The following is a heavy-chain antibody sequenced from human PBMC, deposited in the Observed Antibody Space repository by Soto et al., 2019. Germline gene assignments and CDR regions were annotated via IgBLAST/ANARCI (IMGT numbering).Heavy chain of an antibody. CDR2: IYYSGST. Sequence: SETLSLTCTVSGGSISSSSYYWGWIRQPPGKGLEWIGSIYYSGSTYYNPSLKSRVTISVDTSKNQFSLKLSSVTAADTAVYYCARFYVDTAMPVDYWGQGTLVTVSS. V-gene: IGHV4-39*01. CDR1: GGSISSSSYY. J-gene: IGHJ4*02. CDR3: ARFYVDTAMPVDY. D-gene: IGHD5-18*01.